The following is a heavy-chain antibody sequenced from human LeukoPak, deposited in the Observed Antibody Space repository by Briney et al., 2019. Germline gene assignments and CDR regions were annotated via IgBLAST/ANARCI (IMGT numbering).Heavy chain of an antibody. Sequence: PGGSLRLSCAASGFTFSSYGMHWVRQAPGKGLEWVAVIWYDGSNKYYADSVKGRFTISRDNSKNTLYLQMNSLRAEDTAVYYCARDQYGTAMALDYWGQGTLVTVSS. D-gene: IGHD5-18*01. CDR1: GFTFSSYG. CDR3: ARDQYGTAMALDY. V-gene: IGHV3-33*01. CDR2: IWYDGSNK. J-gene: IGHJ4*02.